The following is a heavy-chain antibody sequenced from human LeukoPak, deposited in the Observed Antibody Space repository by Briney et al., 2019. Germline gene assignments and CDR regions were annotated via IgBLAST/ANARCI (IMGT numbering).Heavy chain of an antibody. D-gene: IGHD6-19*01. V-gene: IGHV3-30*02. CDR1: GFTFSSYG. Sequence: GGSLRLSCAASGFTFSSYGMHWVRQAPGKGLEWVAFIRYDGSNKYYADSVKGRFTISRDNSENTLYLQMNSLRAEDTAVYYCAISSGWYEPFDYWGQGTLVTVSS. CDR2: IRYDGSNK. CDR3: AISSGWYEPFDY. J-gene: IGHJ4*02.